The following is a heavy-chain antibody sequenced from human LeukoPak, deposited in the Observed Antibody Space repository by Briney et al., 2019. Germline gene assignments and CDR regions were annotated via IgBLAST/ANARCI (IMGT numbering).Heavy chain of an antibody. CDR1: GFTFSSYA. D-gene: IGHD6-13*01. V-gene: IGHV3-23*01. CDR3: AKDVSTSRGSSSWTIDY. J-gene: IGHJ4*02. CDR2: ISGSGTSI. Sequence: GGSLRLSCAASGFTFSSYAMNWVRQAPGKGLEWVSAISGSGTSIYNADSVKGRFTISRDKSNNTLHLQMNRLRAEDAALYYFAKDVSTSRGSSSWTIDYWGQGILVTVSS.